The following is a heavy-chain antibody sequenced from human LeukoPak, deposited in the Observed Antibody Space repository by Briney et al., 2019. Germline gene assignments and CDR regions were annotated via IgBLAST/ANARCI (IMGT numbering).Heavy chain of an antibody. CDR3: ARDLTVYSSSSYYFDY. D-gene: IGHD6-6*01. J-gene: IGHJ4*02. CDR1: GYTFTSYY. Sequence: ASVKVSCKASGYTFTSYYMHWVRQAPGQGLEWMGIINPSGGSTSYAQKFQGRVTMTRDMSTSTVYMELSSLRSEDTAVYYCARDLTVYSSSSYYFDYWGQGALVTVSS. CDR2: INPSGGST. V-gene: IGHV1-46*01.